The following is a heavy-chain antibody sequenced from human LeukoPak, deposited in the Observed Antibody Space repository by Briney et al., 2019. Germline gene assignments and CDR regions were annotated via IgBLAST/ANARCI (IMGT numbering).Heavy chain of an antibody. CDR3: ARGGSRGYYRASNFDY. J-gene: IGHJ4*02. Sequence: ASVKVSCKVSGYTVTSYALNWVRQAAGQGLEWMGWIDTRTGNPTYAQGFTGRFVFSLDTSVSTAYLQISSLKVEDSVVYYCARGGSRGYYRASNFDYWGQGTLVTVSS. CDR2: IDTRTGNP. D-gene: IGHD6-25*01. V-gene: IGHV7-4-1*02. CDR1: GYTVTSYA.